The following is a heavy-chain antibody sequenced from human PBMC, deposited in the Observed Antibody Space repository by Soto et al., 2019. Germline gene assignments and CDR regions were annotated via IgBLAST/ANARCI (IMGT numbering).Heavy chain of an antibody. J-gene: IGHJ5*02. CDR2: IYYSGST. Sequence: ASETLSLTCTVSGGSISSSSYYWGWIRQPPGKGLEWIGSIYYSGSTYYNPSLKSRVTISVDTSKNQFSLKLSSVTAADTAVYYCARLRWRAVAGTAYWFDPWGQGTLVTVSS. D-gene: IGHD6-19*01. CDR3: ARLRWRAVAGTAYWFDP. V-gene: IGHV4-39*01. CDR1: GGSISSSSYY.